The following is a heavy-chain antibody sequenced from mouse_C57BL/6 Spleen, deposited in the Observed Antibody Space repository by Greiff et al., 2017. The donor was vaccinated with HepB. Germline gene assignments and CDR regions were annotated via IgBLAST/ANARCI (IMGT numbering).Heavy chain of an antibody. Sequence: QVQLQQPGAELVKPGASVKLSCKASGYTFTSYWMPWVKQRPGQGLEWIGMIHPNSGSTNDNEKFKSKATLTVDKSSSTAYMQLSSLTSKDSAVYYCAKEDYSSSYDFDYCGQGTTLTVSS. V-gene: IGHV1-64*01. CDR3: AKEDYSSSYDFDY. J-gene: IGHJ2*01. CDR1: GYTFTSYW. D-gene: IGHD1-1*01. CDR2: IHPNSGST.